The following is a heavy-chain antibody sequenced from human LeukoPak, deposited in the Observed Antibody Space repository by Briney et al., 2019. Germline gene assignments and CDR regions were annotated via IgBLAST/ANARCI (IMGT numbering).Heavy chain of an antibody. CDR1: GFTVSSNY. CDR2: IYSCGST. CDR3: ARHRSGGSQDDAFDI. D-gene: IGHD2-15*01. V-gene: IGHV3-66*04. J-gene: IGHJ3*02. Sequence: SGGSLRLSCAASGFTVSSNYMSWVRQAPGKGLEWVSVIYSCGSTYYADSVKGRFTISRDNSKNTLYLQTNSLRAEDTAVYYCARHRSGGSQDDAFDIWGQGTLVTVSS.